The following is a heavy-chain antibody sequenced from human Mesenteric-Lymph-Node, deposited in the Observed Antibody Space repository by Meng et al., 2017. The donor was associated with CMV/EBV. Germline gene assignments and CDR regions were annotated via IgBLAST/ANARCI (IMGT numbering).Heavy chain of an antibody. CDR1: GYSFTSYW. CDR2: IYPGDSDT. V-gene: IGHV5-51*01. Sequence: KVSCKGSGYSFTSYWIGWVRQMPGKGLEWMGIIYPGDSDTRYSPSFQGQVTISADKSISTAYLQWSSLKASDTAMYYCARQGSSSSGSHYYYYYGMDAWGQGTTVTVSS. D-gene: IGHD6-6*01. CDR3: ARQGSSSSGSHYYYYYGMDA. J-gene: IGHJ6*02.